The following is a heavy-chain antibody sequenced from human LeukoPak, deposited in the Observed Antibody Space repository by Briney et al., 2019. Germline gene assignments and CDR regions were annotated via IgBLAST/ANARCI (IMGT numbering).Heavy chain of an antibody. V-gene: IGHV1-2*02. CDR3: ARPDCGGDCRLIQY. J-gene: IGHJ1*01. CDR1: GYTFTGYY. CDR2: INPNSGDT. Sequence: VASVKVSCKASGYTFTGYYIHWVRQSPGQGLEWVGWINPNSGDTEFAQKFQGRVTMTRDTSISTAYMELSRLRSDDTAVYYCARPDCGGDCRLIQYWGQGTLVTVSS. D-gene: IGHD2-21*01.